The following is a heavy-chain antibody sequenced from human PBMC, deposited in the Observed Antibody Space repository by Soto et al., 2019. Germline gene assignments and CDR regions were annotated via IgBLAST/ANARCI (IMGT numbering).Heavy chain of an antibody. J-gene: IGHJ5*02. CDR2: INPNSGGT. Sequence: ASVKVSCKASGYTFTGYHMHWVRQAPGQGLEWMGWINPNSGGTNYAQKFQGRVTMTRDTSISTAYMEVSRLRSDDTAVYYCARTDYGTAYFDPWGQGSLVTVSS. CDR3: ARTDYGTAYFDP. CDR1: GYTFTGYH. D-gene: IGHD3-10*01. V-gene: IGHV1-2*02.